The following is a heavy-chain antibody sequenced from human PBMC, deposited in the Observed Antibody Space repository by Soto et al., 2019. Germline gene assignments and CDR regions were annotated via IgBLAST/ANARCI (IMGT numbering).Heavy chain of an antibody. CDR2: IYPGDSDT. CDR3: ARWRVDVVVPAAILSYYMDV. V-gene: IGHV5-51*01. D-gene: IGHD2-2*01. J-gene: IGHJ6*03. CDR1: GYSFTSYW. Sequence: GESLKISCKGSGYSFTSYWIGWVRQMPGKGLEWMGIIYPGDSDTRYSPSFQGQVTISADKSISTAYLQWSSLKASDTAMYYCARWRVDVVVPAAILSYYMDVWGKGTTVTVSS.